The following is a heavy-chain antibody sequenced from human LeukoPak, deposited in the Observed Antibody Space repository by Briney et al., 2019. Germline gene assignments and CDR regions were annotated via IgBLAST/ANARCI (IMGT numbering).Heavy chain of an antibody. V-gene: IGHV4-39*01. J-gene: IGHJ4*02. Sequence: SETLSLTCTVSGGSISSSSYYWGWIRQPPGKGLEWIGSIYYSGSTYYNPSLKSRVTISVDTSKNQFSLKLSSVTAADTAVYYCARQARGGSYFDYWGQGTLVTVSS. D-gene: IGHD1-26*01. CDR3: ARQARGGSYFDY. CDR1: GGSISSSSYY. CDR2: IYYSGST.